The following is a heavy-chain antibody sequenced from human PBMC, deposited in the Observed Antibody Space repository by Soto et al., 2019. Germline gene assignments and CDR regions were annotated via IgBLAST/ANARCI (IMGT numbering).Heavy chain of an antibody. CDR3: ARHLTYCSAGSCYSDFPYYGMDV. CDR1: GGSISSYY. V-gene: IGHV4-59*04. D-gene: IGHD2-15*01. Sequence: ETLSLTCTVSGGSISSYYWSWIRQPPGKGLEWIGCIFYSGSTYYNPSLKSRVTISVDTSKNQFSLKLSSVTAADTAVYYCARHLTYCSAGSCYSDFPYYGMDVWGQGTTVTVSS. CDR2: IFYSGST. J-gene: IGHJ6*02.